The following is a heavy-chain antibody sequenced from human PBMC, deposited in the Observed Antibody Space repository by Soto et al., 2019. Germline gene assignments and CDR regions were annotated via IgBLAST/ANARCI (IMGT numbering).Heavy chain of an antibody. CDR1: GFTFRSYV. CDR2: TSYDGSDK. CDR3: ARWGTTGGLDV. V-gene: IGHV3-30*19. D-gene: IGHD3-16*01. Sequence: ESGGGVVQPGTSLRVSCVGSGFTFRSYVMHWVRQAPGKGLEWVALTSYDGSDKYYDDFVRGRFTISRDNSRNTVDLQMDSLRLEDTALYYCARWGTTGGLDVWGQGTLVSVSS. J-gene: IGHJ1*01.